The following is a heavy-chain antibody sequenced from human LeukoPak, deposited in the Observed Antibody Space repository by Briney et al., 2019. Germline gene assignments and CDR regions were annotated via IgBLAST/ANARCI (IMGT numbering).Heavy chain of an antibody. D-gene: IGHD3-10*01. CDR1: GGTFTSYT. J-gene: IGHJ5*02. V-gene: IGHV1-8*01. Sequence: ASDTVSCLASGGTFTSYTINWVRQAAGQGLEWMGWMNPNSGNTGYAQKFQGRVTITRNTPISTAYMELSSLRSEDTAVYYCARGLKYVGRGFDPWGQGTLVTVSS. CDR3: ARGLKYVGRGFDP. CDR2: MNPNSGNT.